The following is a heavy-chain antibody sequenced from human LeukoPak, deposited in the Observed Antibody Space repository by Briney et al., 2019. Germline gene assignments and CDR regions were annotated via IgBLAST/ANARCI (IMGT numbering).Heavy chain of an antibody. CDR1: GFTLSSYG. CDR2: IWYDGSNK. Sequence: GGSLRLSCAASGFTLSSYGMHWVRQAPGKGLEWVAVIWYDGSNKYYADPVKGRFTISRDNSKNTLYLQMNSLRAEDTAVYYCARAPVRITIFGVERYGMDVWGQGTTVTVSS. J-gene: IGHJ6*02. D-gene: IGHD3-3*01. V-gene: IGHV3-33*01. CDR3: ARAPVRITIFGVERYGMDV.